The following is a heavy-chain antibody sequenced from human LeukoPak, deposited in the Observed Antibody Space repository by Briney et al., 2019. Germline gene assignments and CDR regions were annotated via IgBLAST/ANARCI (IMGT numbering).Heavy chain of an antibody. CDR2: IYPGDFDT. CDR3: ARAPTSVSNPYYFDY. V-gene: IGHV5-51*01. CDR1: GYSFTTYW. J-gene: IGHJ4*02. Sequence: TGESLKISCKGSGYSFTTYWIGWVRQMPGKGLEWMGIIYPGDFDTRYSPSFRGQVTISVDKSINTAYLQWSSLKASDTAMYYCARAPTSVSNPYYFDYWGQGALVTVSS.